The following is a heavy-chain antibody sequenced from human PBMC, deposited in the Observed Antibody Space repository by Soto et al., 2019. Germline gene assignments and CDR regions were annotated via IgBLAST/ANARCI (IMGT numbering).Heavy chain of an antibody. CDR3: ARLPTTQYYYYYMDV. V-gene: IGHV1-69*02. CDR2: IIPILGIA. J-gene: IGHJ6*03. Sequence: SVKVSCKASGGTFSSYTISWVRQAPGQGLEWMGRIIPILGIANYAQKFQGRVTITADKSTSTAYMELSSLRSEDTAVYYCARLPTTQYYYYYMDVWGKGTTVTVSS. CDR1: GGTFSSYT. D-gene: IGHD1-1*01.